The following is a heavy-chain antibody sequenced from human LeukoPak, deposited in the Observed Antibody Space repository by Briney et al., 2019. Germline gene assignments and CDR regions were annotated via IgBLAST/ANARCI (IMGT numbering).Heavy chain of an antibody. CDR2: ITSNGGRA. CDR3: AREGQTPSIRLYYFDS. J-gene: IGHJ4*02. D-gene: IGHD4/OR15-4a*01. V-gene: IGHV3-64*01. Sequence: PGGSLRLSCAASGFTFSSYVMHWVRQAPGKGLEYVSTITSNGGRAFYATSVKGRFTISRDNAKNILYLQMNRLRAEDKAVYYCAREGQTPSIRLYYFDSWGQGTLVTVSS. CDR1: GFTFSSYV.